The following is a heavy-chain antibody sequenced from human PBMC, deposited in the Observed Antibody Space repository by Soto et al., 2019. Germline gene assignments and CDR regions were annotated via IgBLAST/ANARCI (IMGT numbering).Heavy chain of an antibody. CDR3: ARFAAMDYYGSGSYGH. J-gene: IGHJ4*02. CDR2: INHSGST. D-gene: IGHD3-10*01. V-gene: IGHV4-34*01. Sequence: QVQLQQWGAGLLKPSETLSLTCAVYGGSFSGYYWSWIRQPPGKGLEWIGEINHSGSTNYNPSLKSRVTISVDTSKNQFSLKLSSVTAADTAVYYCARFAAMDYYGSGSYGHWGQGTLVTVSS. CDR1: GGSFSGYY.